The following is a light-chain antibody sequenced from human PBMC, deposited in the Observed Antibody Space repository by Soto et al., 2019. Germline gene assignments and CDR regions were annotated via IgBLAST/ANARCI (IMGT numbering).Light chain of an antibody. CDR3: VLYMGSGISV. CDR1: SGSVSIGYY. V-gene: IGLV8-61*01. J-gene: IGLJ3*02. Sequence: QTVVTQEPSFSVSPGGTVTLTCGLSSGSVSIGYYPSWYQQTPGQTPRTLIYNTNTRSSGVPDRFSGSILGNKAALTITGAQADDESHYYCVLYMGSGISVFGGGTKLTVL. CDR2: NTN.